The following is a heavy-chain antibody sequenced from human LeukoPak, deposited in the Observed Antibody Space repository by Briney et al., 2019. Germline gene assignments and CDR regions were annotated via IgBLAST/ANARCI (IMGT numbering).Heavy chain of an antibody. CDR3: ARDPRIAAAGPYNWFDP. CDR2: ISAYNGNT. V-gene: IGHV1-18*01. J-gene: IGHJ5*02. CDR1: GYTFTSYG. D-gene: IGHD6-13*01. Sequence: ASVKVSCKASGYTFTSYGISWVRQAPRQGLEWVGWISAYNGNTTYAQKLQGRVTMTTDTSTSTPYMQLRSLRSADTAVYYCARDPRIAAAGPYNWFDPWGQGTLVTVSS.